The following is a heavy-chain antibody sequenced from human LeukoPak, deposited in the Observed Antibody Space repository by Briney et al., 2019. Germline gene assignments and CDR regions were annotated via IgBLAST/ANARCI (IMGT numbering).Heavy chain of an antibody. CDR1: GGTFSSYA. CDR2: ISTYNGNT. Sequence: ASVKVSCKASGGTFSSYAISWVRQAPGQGLEWMGWISTYNGNTNYAQKLQGRVTMTTDTSTSTAYMELRSLGSDDTAVYYCARPTYYYDSSGYEYWGQGTLVTVSS. D-gene: IGHD3-22*01. V-gene: IGHV1-18*01. CDR3: ARPTYYYDSSGYEY. J-gene: IGHJ4*02.